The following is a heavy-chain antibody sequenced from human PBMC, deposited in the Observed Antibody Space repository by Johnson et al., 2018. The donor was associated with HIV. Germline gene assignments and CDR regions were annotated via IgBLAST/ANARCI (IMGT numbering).Heavy chain of an antibody. J-gene: IGHJ3*02. V-gene: IGHV3-66*01. D-gene: IGHD6-6*01. CDR2: IYSGGST. CDR1: GFSFIDYA. CDR3: ARERSPGIAARDDAFDI. Sequence: VQLVESGGGLVRPGGSLRLSCVASGFSFIDYAMIWVRQAPGKGLAWVAVIYSGGSTYYADSVKGRFTISRDNSKNTLYLQMNSLRAEDTAVYYCARERSPGIAARDDAFDIWGQGTMVTVSS.